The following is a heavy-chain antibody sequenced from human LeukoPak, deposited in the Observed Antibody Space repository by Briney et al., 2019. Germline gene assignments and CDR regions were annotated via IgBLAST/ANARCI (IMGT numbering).Heavy chain of an antibody. CDR1: GASVNSYY. CDR2: ISPSGST. CDR3: ARGGSYINSSPSFDY. D-gene: IGHD6-6*01. V-gene: IGHV4-4*07. Sequence: SETLSLTCTVSGASVNSYYWSWIRQPAGKGLEWIGRISPSGSTNYRPSLKSRVTMSGDTSKNQFSLKLFFVYSEDTSVYYCARGGSYINSSPSFDYWGQGTLVTVSS. J-gene: IGHJ4*02.